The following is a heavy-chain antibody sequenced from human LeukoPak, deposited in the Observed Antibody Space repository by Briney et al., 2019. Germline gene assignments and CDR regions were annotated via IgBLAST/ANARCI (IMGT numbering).Heavy chain of an antibody. Sequence: ASVKVSCKASGGTFTSYAISWVRQAPGQGLEWMGGIIPNFATSNYAQRFQGRVTITADESTSTAYMEVSSLRSEDTAVYYCARYVPPRRGYGDYYSYCGMDVWGQGTTVTVSS. CDR1: GGTFTSYA. D-gene: IGHD4-17*01. J-gene: IGHJ6*02. V-gene: IGHV1-69*13. CDR3: ARYVPPRRGYGDYYSYCGMDV. CDR2: IIPNFATS.